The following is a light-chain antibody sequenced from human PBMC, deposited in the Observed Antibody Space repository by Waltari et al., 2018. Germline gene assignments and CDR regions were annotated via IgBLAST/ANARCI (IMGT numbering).Light chain of an antibody. Sequence: QSALTQPASVSGSPGQSITISCSGTDSDVGAYDFVSWYQQHPGKAPHLIIYEVSNRPSGSSNRFSASRSGNTASLTISGLQAEDEADYYCSSYTTSSAPGGFGTGTRVTVL. CDR3: SSYTTSSAPGG. CDR2: EVS. CDR1: DSDVGAYDF. J-gene: IGLJ1*01. V-gene: IGLV2-14*01.